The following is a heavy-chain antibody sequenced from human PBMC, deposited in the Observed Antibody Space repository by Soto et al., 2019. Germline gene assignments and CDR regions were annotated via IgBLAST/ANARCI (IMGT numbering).Heavy chain of an antibody. J-gene: IGHJ4*02. CDR1: GGSFGGYY. Sequence: SETLSLTCAVYGGSFGGYYWSWIRQPPGKGLEWIGEINHSGSTNYNPSLKSRVTISVDTSKNQFSLKLSSVTAADTAVYYCATLDSDGPRWHYFDYWGQGTLVTVSS. CDR3: ATLDSDGPRWHYFDY. D-gene: IGHD5-18*01. CDR2: INHSGST. V-gene: IGHV4-34*01.